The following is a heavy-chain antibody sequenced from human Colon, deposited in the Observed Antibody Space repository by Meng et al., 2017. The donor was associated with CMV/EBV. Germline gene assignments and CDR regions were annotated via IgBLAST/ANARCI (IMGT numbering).Heavy chain of an antibody. CDR2: VSNDGNNR. CDR1: GYTFSAYA. CDR3: ARAGISTGARQPLDY. V-gene: IGHV3-30*04. J-gene: IGHJ4*02. Sequence: SGYTFSAYAIHWVRQAPGKGLEWVAVVSNDGNNRYFADSVQGRFTISRDNSKNTLYLQMNSLRVEDSGIYYCARAGISTGARQPLDYWGLGTLVTVSS. D-gene: IGHD2-2*01.